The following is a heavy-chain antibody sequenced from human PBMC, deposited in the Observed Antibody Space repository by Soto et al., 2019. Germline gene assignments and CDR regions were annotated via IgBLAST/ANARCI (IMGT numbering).Heavy chain of an antibody. Sequence: GGSLRLSCAASGLTFSSYAMHWVRQAPGKGLEWVAVIWYDGSNKYYADSVKGRFTISRDNSKNTLYLQMNSLRAEDTAVYYCARDSNSSGWFYYYGMDVWGQGTTVTVSS. CDR1: GLTFSSYA. J-gene: IGHJ6*02. CDR3: ARDSNSSGWFYYYGMDV. CDR2: IWYDGSNK. D-gene: IGHD6-19*01. V-gene: IGHV3-33*08.